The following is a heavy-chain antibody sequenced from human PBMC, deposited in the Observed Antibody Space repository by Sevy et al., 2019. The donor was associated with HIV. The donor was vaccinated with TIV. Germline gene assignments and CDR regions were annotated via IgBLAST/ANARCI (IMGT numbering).Heavy chain of an antibody. J-gene: IGHJ4*02. V-gene: IGHV4-59*11. CDR2: IYYSGST. D-gene: IGHD3-22*01. CDR3: ARALRPYSFDTSTYFDY. Sequence: SETLSLTCTVSGASMSSHYWSWIRQPPGKGLEWIGYIYYSGSTNYNPSLKSRVTMSVDTSKNQFSLKLRSVTAADTAMYYCARALRPYSFDTSTYFDYWGQRTLVTVSS. CDR1: GASMSSHY.